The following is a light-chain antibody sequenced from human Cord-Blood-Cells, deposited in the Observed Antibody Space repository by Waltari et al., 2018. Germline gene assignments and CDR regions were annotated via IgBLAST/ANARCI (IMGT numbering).Light chain of an antibody. Sequence: QSVLTQPASVSGSPGQSITISCTGTSSDVGSYNLVSCYQQHPGKAPKLMIYEVSKRPSGVSNRFSVSKSGNTASLTISGLQAEDEADYYCCSYAGSSTWVFGGGTKLTVL. J-gene: IGLJ3*02. CDR2: EVS. CDR1: SSDVGSYNL. CDR3: CSYAGSSTWV. V-gene: IGLV2-23*02.